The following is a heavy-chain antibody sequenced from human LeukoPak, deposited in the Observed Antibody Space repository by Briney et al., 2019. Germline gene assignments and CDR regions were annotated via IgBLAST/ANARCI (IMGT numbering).Heavy chain of an antibody. J-gene: IGHJ4*02. CDR2: INPNSGNT. Sequence: GASVKVSCKASGYTFTSYGISWVRQAPGQGLEWMGWINPNSGNTGYAQKFQGRVTITRNTSISTAYMELSSLRSEDTAVYYCARASRISRPMIVVVITSYYFDYWGQGTLVTVSS. D-gene: IGHD3-22*01. CDR1: GYTFTSYG. CDR3: ARASRISRPMIVVVITSYYFDY. V-gene: IGHV1-8*03.